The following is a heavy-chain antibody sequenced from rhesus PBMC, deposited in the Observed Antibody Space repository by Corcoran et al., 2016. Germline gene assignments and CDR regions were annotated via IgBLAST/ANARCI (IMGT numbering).Heavy chain of an antibody. Sequence: QVQLQESGPGLVKPSETLSLTCAVSGGSFSSYWWGWIRQPPGKGLEWIGRIYGSSGSTEYNPSLKSRATISRDTSKNQFSLKLSSVTAADTAVYYCAREGSWNNEDYWGQGVLVTVSS. V-gene: IGHV4-160*01. CDR1: GGSFSSYW. D-gene: IGHD1-20*01. J-gene: IGHJ4*01. CDR2: IYGSSGST. CDR3: AREGSWNNEDY.